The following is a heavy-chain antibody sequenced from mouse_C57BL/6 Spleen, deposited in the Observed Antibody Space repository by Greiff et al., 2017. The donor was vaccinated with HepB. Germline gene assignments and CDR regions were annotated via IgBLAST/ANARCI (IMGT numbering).Heavy chain of an antibody. V-gene: IGHV1-52*01. CDR2: IDPSDSET. J-gene: IGHJ4*01. CDR1: GYTFTSYW. D-gene: IGHD2-4*01. Sequence: VQLQQPGAELVRPGSSVKLSCKASGYTFTSYWMHWVKQRPIQGLEWIGNIDPSDSETHYNQKFKDKATLTVDKSSSTAYMQLSSLTSEDSAVYYCATSYYDYAMDYWGQGTSVTFSS. CDR3: ATSYYDYAMDY.